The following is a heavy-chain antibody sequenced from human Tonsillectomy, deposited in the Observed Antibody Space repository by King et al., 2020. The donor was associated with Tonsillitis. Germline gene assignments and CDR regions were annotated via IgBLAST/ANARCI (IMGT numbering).Heavy chain of an antibody. CDR1: GYTFISYG. CDR3: ARDRCSTTSCYRNWFDP. CDR2: INPYNGNT. V-gene: IGHV1-18*04. D-gene: IGHD2-2*01. Sequence: VQLVESGGEVKKPGASVKVSCKASGYTFISYGISWVRQAPGQGLEWMGWINPYNGNTNYAQKLQGRVTMTTDTSTSTAYMELRGLRADDTAVYYCARDRCSTTSCYRNWFDPWGQGTLVTVSS. J-gene: IGHJ5*02.